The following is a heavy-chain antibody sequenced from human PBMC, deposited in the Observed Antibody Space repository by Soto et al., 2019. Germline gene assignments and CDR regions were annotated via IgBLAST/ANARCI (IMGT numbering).Heavy chain of an antibody. CDR3: AKDIVLMVYAIVDWFDP. Sequence: EVQLLESGGGLVQPGGSLRLSCAASGFTFSSYAMSWVRQAPGKGLEWVSAISGSGGSTYYADSVKGRFTISRDNSKNTLYLQMNSLRAEDTAVYYCAKDIVLMVYAIVDWFDPWGQGTLVTVSS. J-gene: IGHJ5*02. CDR2: ISGSGGST. D-gene: IGHD2-8*01. V-gene: IGHV3-23*01. CDR1: GFTFSSYA.